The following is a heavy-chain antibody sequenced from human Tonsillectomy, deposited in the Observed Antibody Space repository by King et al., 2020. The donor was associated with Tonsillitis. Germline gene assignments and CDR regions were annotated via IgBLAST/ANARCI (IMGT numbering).Heavy chain of an antibody. CDR3: ARLYGSCWYMVGADF. CDR1: GYTFTDFF. V-gene: IGHV1-2*02. J-gene: IGHJ4*02. CDR2: INPKSGGT. Sequence: QLVQSGAEARKPGASVKVSCKASGYTFTDFFMHWVRRAPGQGLEWMGWINPKSGGTNYAQSFQGRVTMTKDTSTSTTYMELSNLRPDDSAVYYCARLYGSCWYMVGADFWGQGTLVTVSS. D-gene: IGHD6-19*01.